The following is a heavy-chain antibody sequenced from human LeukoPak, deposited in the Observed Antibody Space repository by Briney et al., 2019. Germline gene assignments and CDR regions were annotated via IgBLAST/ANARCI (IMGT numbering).Heavy chain of an antibody. V-gene: IGHV4-61*02. D-gene: IGHD2-15*01. J-gene: IGHJ3*02. CDR3: ARDTGWDAFDI. CDR1: DGSISSGSYY. CDR2: IYTRGST. Sequence: KPSETLSHTCTVSDGSISSGSYYWTWVRQPAGKGLEWIGRIYTRGSTTYNPSLQSRVTISLDTSKNLFSLNLRSVTAADTAVYYCARDTGWDAFDIWGQGTMVTVSS.